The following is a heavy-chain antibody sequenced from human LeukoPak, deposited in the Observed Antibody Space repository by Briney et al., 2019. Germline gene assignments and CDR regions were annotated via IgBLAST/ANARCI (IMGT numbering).Heavy chain of an antibody. Sequence: ASVKVSCKASGYTFTGYYMHWARQAPGQGLEWMGWINPNSGGTNFAQKFQGRVTMTRDTSISTAYMELSRLRSDDTAVYYCAREYYGRALDPWGQGTLVTVSS. J-gene: IGHJ5*02. CDR2: INPNSGGT. CDR3: AREYYGRALDP. CDR1: GYTFTGYY. V-gene: IGHV1-2*02. D-gene: IGHD2-21*01.